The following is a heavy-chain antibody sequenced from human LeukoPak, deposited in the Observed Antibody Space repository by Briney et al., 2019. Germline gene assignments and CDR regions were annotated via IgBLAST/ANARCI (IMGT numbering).Heavy chain of an antibody. V-gene: IGHV1-46*01. Sequence: GASVKVSCXASGYTFTIYYMHWVRQARGQGLEWMEIINPSGGSTSYAQKFQGRVTMTRDTSTSTVYMELSRLRSDDTAVYYCARAQEQWLPPDLSYNWFDPWGQGTLVTVSS. CDR1: GYTFTIYY. D-gene: IGHD6-19*01. J-gene: IGHJ5*02. CDR3: ARAQEQWLPPDLSYNWFDP. CDR2: INPSGGST.